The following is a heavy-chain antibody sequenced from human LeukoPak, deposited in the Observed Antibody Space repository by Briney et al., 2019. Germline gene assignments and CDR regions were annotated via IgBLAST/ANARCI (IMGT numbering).Heavy chain of an antibody. J-gene: IGHJ6*02. V-gene: IGHV3-23*01. D-gene: IGHD6-13*01. CDR1: GFTFSSYA. CDR2: ISGSGGST. CDR3: AKGVTGYSSSWSSYYYYGMDV. Sequence: GGSLRLSCAASGFTFSSYAMSWVRQAPGKGLEWVSGISGSGGSTYYADSVKGRFTISRDNSKNTLYPQMNSLRAEDTAVYYCAKGVTGYSSSWSSYYYYGMDVWGQGTTVTVSS.